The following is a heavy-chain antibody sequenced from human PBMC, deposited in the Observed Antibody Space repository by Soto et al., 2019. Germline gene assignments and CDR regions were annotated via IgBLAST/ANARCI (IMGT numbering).Heavy chain of an antibody. V-gene: IGHV4-4*02. CDR2: IYHSGST. J-gene: IGHJ6*02. Sequence: QVQLQESGPGLVKPSGTLSLTCAVSGGSISSSNWWRWVRQRPGKGLGGIGEIYHSGSTNYNPSLRSRVTLSVAKSKNQFSLKLSSVTAADTAVYYCARSPDSSGYYPRWYYYGMDVWGQGTTVTVSS. CDR3: ARSPDSSGYYPRWYYYGMDV. CDR1: GGSISSSNW. D-gene: IGHD3-22*01.